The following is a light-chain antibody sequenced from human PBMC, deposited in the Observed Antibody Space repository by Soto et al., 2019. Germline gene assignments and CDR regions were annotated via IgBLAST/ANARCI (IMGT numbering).Light chain of an antibody. J-gene: IGKJ1*01. Sequence: EIVMTPSPVTLSVSPGERVTLSCRASQSVSSNLAWYQQTPGQAPSLLIHGAFTRATGIPARFSGTGSGTEFTLTISSLQSEDFALYYCQQYNNWPPAFGQGTKVDIK. CDR1: QSVSSN. CDR2: GAF. CDR3: QQYNNWPPA. V-gene: IGKV3-15*01.